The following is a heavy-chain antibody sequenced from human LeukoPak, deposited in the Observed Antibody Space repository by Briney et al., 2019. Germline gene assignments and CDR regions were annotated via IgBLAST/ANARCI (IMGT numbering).Heavy chain of an antibody. V-gene: IGHV1-69*01. Sequence: SVKVSCKASGGTFSSYAISWVRQAPGQGLEWMGEIIPIFGTANYAQKFQGRVTITADESTSTAYMELSSLRSEDTAVYYCASQRWLQVAPYYFDYWGQGTLVTVSS. J-gene: IGHJ4*02. CDR1: GGTFSSYA. CDR2: IIPIFGTA. D-gene: IGHD5-24*01. CDR3: ASQRWLQVAPYYFDY.